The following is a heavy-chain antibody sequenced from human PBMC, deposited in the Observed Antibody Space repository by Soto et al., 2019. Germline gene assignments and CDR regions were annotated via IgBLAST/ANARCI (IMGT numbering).Heavy chain of an antibody. Sequence: QVQLQESGPGLVKPSQTLSLTCTVSGGSISSGGYYWSWIRQHPGKGLEWIGYIYYSGSTYYNPSLKSRVTISVDTSKNPFSLKLSSVTAADTAVYYCARVCGGACHYGMDVWGQGTTVTVSS. CDR3: ARVCGGACHYGMDV. CDR1: GGSISSGGYY. V-gene: IGHV4-31*03. CDR2: IYYSGST. D-gene: IGHD2-21*02. J-gene: IGHJ6*02.